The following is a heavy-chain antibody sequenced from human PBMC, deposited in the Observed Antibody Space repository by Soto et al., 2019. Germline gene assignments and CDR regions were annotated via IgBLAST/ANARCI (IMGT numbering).Heavy chain of an antibody. CDR2: TYYRSKWYN. Sequence: RSQTLSLTFAISGDSVSSNSSAWNCISQSPSRGLEWLGRTYYRSKWYNDYAVSVKSRITINPDTSKSQFSLQLNSVTPEDTAVYYCARESLGSGWYPYYYYGMDVWGQGTTVTVSS. V-gene: IGHV6-1*01. CDR3: ARESLGSGWYPYYYYGMDV. D-gene: IGHD6-19*01. J-gene: IGHJ6*02. CDR1: GDSVSSNSSA.